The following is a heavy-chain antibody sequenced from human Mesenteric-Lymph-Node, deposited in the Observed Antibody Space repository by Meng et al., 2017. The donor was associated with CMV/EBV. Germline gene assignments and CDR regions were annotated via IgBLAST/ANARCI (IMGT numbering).Heavy chain of an antibody. CDR1: GGSISSSSYY. V-gene: IGHV4-39*07. J-gene: IGHJ5*02. Sequence: SETLSLTCTVSGGSISSSSYYWGWIRQPPGKGLEWIGSIYYSGSTYYNPSLKSRVTISVDTSKNQFSLKLSSVTAADTAVYYCARASSTMVREVIITTTYPNNWFDPWGQGTLVTVSS. CDR2: IYYSGST. D-gene: IGHD3-10*01. CDR3: ARASSTMVREVIITTTYPNNWFDP.